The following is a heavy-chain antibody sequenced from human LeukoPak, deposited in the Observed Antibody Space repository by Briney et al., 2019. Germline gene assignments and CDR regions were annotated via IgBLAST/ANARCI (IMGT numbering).Heavy chain of an antibody. CDR3: ARDKEYSSNNWFDP. CDR1: GGSISSYY. V-gene: IGHV4-59*01. Sequence: PSETLSLTCTVSGGSISSYYWSWIRQPPGKGLEWIGYIYYSGSTNYNPSLKSRVTISVDTSKNQFSLKLSSVTAADTAVYYCARDKEYSSNNWFDPWGQGTLVTVSS. D-gene: IGHD6-6*01. CDR2: IYYSGST. J-gene: IGHJ5*02.